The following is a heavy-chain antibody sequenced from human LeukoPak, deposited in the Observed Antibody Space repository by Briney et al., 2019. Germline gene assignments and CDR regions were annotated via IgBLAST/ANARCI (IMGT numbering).Heavy chain of an antibody. CDR2: ISSSSSTI. CDR3: ARDISSASRGMDV. J-gene: IGHJ6*03. D-gene: IGHD6-6*01. Sequence: PGGSLRLSCAASGFTFSFYTMNWVRQAPGKGLEWVSDISSSSSTIYYADSVKGRFTISRDNAKNSLYLQMNSLRVEDTAVYYCARDISSASRGMDVWGKGTTVTVSS. CDR1: GFTFSFYT. V-gene: IGHV3-48*01.